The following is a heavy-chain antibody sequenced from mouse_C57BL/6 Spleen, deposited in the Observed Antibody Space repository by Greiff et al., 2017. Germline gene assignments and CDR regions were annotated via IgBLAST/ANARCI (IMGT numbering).Heavy chain of an antibody. CDR2: INPSNGGT. Sequence: QVQLQQPGPELVKPGASVKLSCKASGYTFTSYWMHWVKQRPGQGLEWIGNINPSNGGTNYNEKFKSKATLTVDKSSSTAYMQLSSLTSEDSAVYYGTDYGNYGWYFDVWGTGTTVTVSS. D-gene: IGHD2-1*01. V-gene: IGHV1-53*01. CDR1: GYTFTSYW. J-gene: IGHJ1*03. CDR3: TDYGNYGWYFDV.